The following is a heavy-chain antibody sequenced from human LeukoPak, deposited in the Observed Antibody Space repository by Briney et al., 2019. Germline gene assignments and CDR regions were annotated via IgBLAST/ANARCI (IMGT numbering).Heavy chain of an antibody. CDR2: IYTSGST. CDR1: GGSISSYY. D-gene: IGHD3-3*01. J-gene: IGHJ5*02. V-gene: IGHV4-4*07. Sequence: PSETLSLTCTVSGGSISSYYWSWIRQPAGKGLEWIGRIYTSGSTNYNPSLKSRVTMSVDTSKNQFSLKLSSVTAADTAVYYCARDPSDFWSKAWFDPWGQGTLVTVSS. CDR3: ARDPSDFWSKAWFDP.